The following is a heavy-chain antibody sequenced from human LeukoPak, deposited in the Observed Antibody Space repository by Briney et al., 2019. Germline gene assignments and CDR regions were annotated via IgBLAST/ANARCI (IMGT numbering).Heavy chain of an antibody. V-gene: IGHV5-51*01. CDR1: GYYFNNYW. D-gene: IGHD5-18*01. J-gene: IGHJ3*02. CDR3: ARPVTPMAHDGFDI. CDR2: IYPGDSST. Sequence: GDSLKISCKGSGYYFNNYWIGWVRQMPGKGLEWMGIIYPGDSSTRYSPSFQGQVSISVDKSINTAYLQWSSLKASDTAMYYCARPVTPMAHDGFDIWGQGTMVTVSS.